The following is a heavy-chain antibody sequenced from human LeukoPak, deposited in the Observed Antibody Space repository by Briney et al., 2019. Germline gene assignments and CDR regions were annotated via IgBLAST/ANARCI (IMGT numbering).Heavy chain of an antibody. V-gene: IGHV1-69*04. CDR1: GGTFTSYA. J-gene: IGHJ4*02. Sequence: SVKVSCKASGGTFTSYAISWVRQAPGQGLEWMGRIIPIFGIANYAQKFQGRVTITADKSTSTAYMELSSLRSEDTAVYYCASPTDKNGVRDSSGWDLDYWGQGTLVTVSS. CDR2: IIPIFGIA. D-gene: IGHD6-19*01. CDR3: ASPTDKNGVRDSSGWDLDY.